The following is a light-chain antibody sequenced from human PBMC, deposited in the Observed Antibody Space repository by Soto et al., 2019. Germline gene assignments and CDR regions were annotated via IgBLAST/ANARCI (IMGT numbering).Light chain of an antibody. CDR1: QSVSSTY. V-gene: IGKV3-20*01. Sequence: EVVLTQSPGTLSLSPGERATLSCRASQSVSSTYLAWYQQRPGQAPRPLIYGASTRATDIPDRISGSGSGTDFTLTVSRLEPEDFAVYYCQHYGSTPWSFGQGTKVEIK. CDR3: QHYGSTPWS. J-gene: IGKJ1*01. CDR2: GAS.